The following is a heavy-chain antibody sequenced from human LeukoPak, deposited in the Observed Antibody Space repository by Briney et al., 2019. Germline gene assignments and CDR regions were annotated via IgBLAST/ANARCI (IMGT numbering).Heavy chain of an antibody. CDR2: IYSGGST. J-gene: IGHJ6*03. V-gene: IGHV3-53*01. CDR3: ARGKYSSSRPYYYYYYMDV. CDR1: GFTFSDYW. Sequence: GSLRLSCAASGFTFSDYWMSWVRQAPGKGLEWVSVIYSGGSTYYADSVKGRFTISRDNSKNTLYLQMNSLRAEDTAVYYCARGKYSSSRPYYYYYYMDVWGKGTTVTVSS. D-gene: IGHD6-6*01.